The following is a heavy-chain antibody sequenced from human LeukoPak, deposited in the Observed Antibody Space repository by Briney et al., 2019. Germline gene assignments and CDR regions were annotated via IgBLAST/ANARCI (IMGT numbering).Heavy chain of an antibody. Sequence: ASVKVSCKASGYTFTSYDINWVRQATGQGLEWMGWMNPNSGKAGYAQKFQGRVTMSRNTSISTAYMELSSLRSEDTAVYYCARGIGPDDFWSGWGYYYYYYMDVWGKGTTVTVSS. CDR2: MNPNSGKA. J-gene: IGHJ6*03. CDR1: GYTFTSYD. CDR3: ARGIGPDDFWSGWGYYYYYYMDV. V-gene: IGHV1-8*01. D-gene: IGHD3-3*01.